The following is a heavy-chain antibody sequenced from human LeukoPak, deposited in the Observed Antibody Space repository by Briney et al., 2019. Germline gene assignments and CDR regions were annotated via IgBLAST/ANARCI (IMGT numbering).Heavy chain of an antibody. Sequence: GGSLRLSCAASGFTFSSYAMSWVRQAPGKGLEWVSAISGSGGSTYYADSVKGRFTISRDNSKNTLDLQRNSLRAEDTAAYYCAKSLRSGEFDWGQGTLVTVSS. J-gene: IGHJ4*02. CDR1: GFTFSSYA. D-gene: IGHD3-10*01. V-gene: IGHV3-23*01. CDR3: AKSLRSGEFD. CDR2: ISGSGGST.